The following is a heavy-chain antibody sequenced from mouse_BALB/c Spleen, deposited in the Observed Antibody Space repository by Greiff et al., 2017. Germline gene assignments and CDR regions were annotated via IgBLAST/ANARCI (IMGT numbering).Heavy chain of an antibody. CDR3: ARNKGLYYDYDYFDY. D-gene: IGHD2-4*01. CDR1: GFSLTGYG. V-gene: IGHV2-6-7*01. J-gene: IGHJ2*01. Sequence: VQLKESGPGLVAPSQSLSITCTVSGFSLTGYGVHWVRQPPGKGLEWLGMIWGGGSTDYNSALKSRLSISKDNSKSQVFLKMNSLQTDDTAMYYCARNKGLYYDYDYFDYWGQGTTLTVSS. CDR2: IWGGGST.